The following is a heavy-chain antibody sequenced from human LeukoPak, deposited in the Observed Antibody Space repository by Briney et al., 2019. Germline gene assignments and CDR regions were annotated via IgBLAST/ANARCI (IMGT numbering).Heavy chain of an antibody. V-gene: IGHV3-30*01. CDR3: ASIPPVTTTDY. Sequence: GGSLRLSCAASGFTFSSYAMHWVRQAPGKGLEWVAVISYDGSNKYYADSVKGRFTISRDNSKNTLYLQMNSLRAEDTAVYYCASIPPVTTTDYWGQGTLVTVSS. J-gene: IGHJ4*02. CDR2: ISYDGSNK. D-gene: IGHD4-17*01. CDR1: GFTFSSYA.